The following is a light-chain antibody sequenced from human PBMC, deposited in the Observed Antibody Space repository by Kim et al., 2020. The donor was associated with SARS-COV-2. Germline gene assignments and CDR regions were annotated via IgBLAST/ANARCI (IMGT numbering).Light chain of an antibody. Sequence: SYELTQPPSMSVSPGQTARITCSGDTLPKQYAYWYQQKPGQAPVLVIYKDSERPSGIPERFSGSSSGTTVTLSITGVQAEDEADYYCQSADSSGAYKVFGEGTKLTVL. J-gene: IGLJ3*02. CDR3: QSADSSGAYKV. CDR2: KDS. CDR1: TLPKQY. V-gene: IGLV3-25*03.